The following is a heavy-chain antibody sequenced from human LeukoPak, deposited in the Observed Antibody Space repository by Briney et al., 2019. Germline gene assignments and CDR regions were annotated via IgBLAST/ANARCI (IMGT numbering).Heavy chain of an antibody. J-gene: IGHJ4*02. CDR1: GFTFSSYE. Sequence: GGSLRLSCAASGFTFSSYEMNRVRQAPGKGLEWVSYITSSGSTIYYADSVKGRFTISRDNAKNSLYLQMNSLRAEDTAVYYCAGMDIVATKDDYWGQGTLVTVSS. D-gene: IGHD5-12*01. CDR3: AGMDIVATKDDY. CDR2: ITSSGSTI. V-gene: IGHV3-48*03.